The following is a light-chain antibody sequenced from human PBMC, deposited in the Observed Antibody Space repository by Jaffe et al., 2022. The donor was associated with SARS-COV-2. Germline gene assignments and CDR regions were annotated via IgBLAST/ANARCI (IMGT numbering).Light chain of an antibody. CDR3: ATWDDSLSGWV. Sequence: QSVLTQPSSTSGTPGQGVTISCSGSSSNIGSNYVSWYQQLPGTAPKVLIYRTTQRPSGVPDRFSGSKSGTSASLAISGLRSEDEAEYYCATWDDSLSGWVFGGGTKLTVL. J-gene: IGLJ3*02. V-gene: IGLV1-47*01. CDR1: SSNIGSNY. CDR2: RTT.